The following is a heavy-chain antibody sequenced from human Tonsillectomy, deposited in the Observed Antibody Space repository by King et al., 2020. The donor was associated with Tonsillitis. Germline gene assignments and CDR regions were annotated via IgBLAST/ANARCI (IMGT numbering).Heavy chain of an antibody. CDR1: GFTFSDYG. V-gene: IGHV3-30*19. J-gene: IGHJ4*02. CDR2: ISYDENRK. Sequence: QVQLVESGGGVVQPGRSLRLSCVASGFTFSDYGVHWVRQAPGKGLEWVAVISYDENRKQYLDSVKGRFTISRDNSKSTLYLQMNSLRVEDTAVYYCARDRLYSSAWGIDSWGQGTLVTVSS. D-gene: IGHD6-19*01. CDR3: ARDRLYSSAWGIDS.